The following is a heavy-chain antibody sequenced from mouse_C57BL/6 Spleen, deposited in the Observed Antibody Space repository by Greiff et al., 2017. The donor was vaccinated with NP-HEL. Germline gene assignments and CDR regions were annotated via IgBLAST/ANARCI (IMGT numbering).Heavy chain of an antibody. V-gene: IGHV1-5*01. CDR1: GYTFTIYW. Sequence: EVQLQESGTVLARPGASVKMSCKTSGYTFTIYWMHWVKQRPGQGLEWIGAIYPGNSDTSYNQKFKGKAKLTAVTSASTAYMELSSLTNEDSAVYYCTRSGLREVDYWGQGTTLTVSS. J-gene: IGHJ2*01. CDR2: IYPGNSDT. D-gene: IGHD2-4*01. CDR3: TRSGLREVDY.